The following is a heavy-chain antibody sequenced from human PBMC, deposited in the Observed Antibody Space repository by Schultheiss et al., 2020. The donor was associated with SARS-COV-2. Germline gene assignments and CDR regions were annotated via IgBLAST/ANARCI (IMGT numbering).Heavy chain of an antibody. CDR3: ARGKIAFDY. J-gene: IGHJ4*02. Sequence: GGSLRLSCAASGFTFSSYEMNWVRQAPGKGLEWVSYISSSGSTINYPASVKGRFTISRDKAKNTLYLQMNSLRAEDTAVYYCARGKIAFDYWGQGTLVTVSS. CDR2: ISSSGSTI. V-gene: IGHV3-48*03. CDR1: GFTFSSYE.